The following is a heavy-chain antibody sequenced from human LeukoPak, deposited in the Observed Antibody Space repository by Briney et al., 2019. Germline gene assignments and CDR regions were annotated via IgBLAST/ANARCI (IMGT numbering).Heavy chain of an antibody. J-gene: IGHJ4*02. V-gene: IGHV3-53*01. D-gene: IGHD3-10*01. CDR2: IYSGGST. CDR1: GFTVSSNY. Sequence: GGSLRLSCAASGFTVSSNYMSWVRQAPGKGLEWVSVIYSGGSTYYADSVKGGFTISRDNSKNTLYLQMNSLRAEDTAVYYCARPRIWFGNTLEDYWGQGTLVTVSS. CDR3: ARPRIWFGNTLEDY.